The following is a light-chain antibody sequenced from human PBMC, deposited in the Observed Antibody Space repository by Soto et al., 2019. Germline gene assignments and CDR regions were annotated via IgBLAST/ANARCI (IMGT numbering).Light chain of an antibody. CDR2: GAY. CDR3: QQYGDSPRT. V-gene: IGKV3-20*01. CDR1: QSVSSGY. Sequence: EIVLTQSPGTLSLSPGEIATLSCRASQSVSSGYLAWFQQKPGQAPRLLIYGAYNRATGIPDRFSGSWSETDFTLTISRLEPDDLAVYYCQQYGDSPRTFGQGTKVEIK. J-gene: IGKJ1*01.